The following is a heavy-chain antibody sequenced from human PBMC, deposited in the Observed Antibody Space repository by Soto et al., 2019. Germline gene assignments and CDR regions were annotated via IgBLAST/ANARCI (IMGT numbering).Heavy chain of an antibody. J-gene: IGHJ6*03. V-gene: IGHV4-4*01. Sequence: DTQALTYSVSVGSISTNKWWHVVGHSPGQGLEWIGEIHHTGSTTYDPSLKSRVSLSVDKSKNNFSLTLTSVTAEDKAGYCCVNVRYGYDDVDVCSKGTPVT. D-gene: IGHD5-12*01. CDR2: IHHTGST. CDR1: VGSISTNKW. CDR3: VNVRYGYDDVDV.